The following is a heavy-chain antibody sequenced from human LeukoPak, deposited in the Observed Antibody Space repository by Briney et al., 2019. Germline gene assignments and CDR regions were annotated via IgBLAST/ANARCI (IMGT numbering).Heavy chain of an antibody. Sequence: SETLSLTCTVSGDSIITSRYYWAWIRQPPGKGLEWIGSISYSGSTNYDPSLKSRVTISVDTSKNQFSLQLSSVTAADTAVYYCARQPEGGWFDPWGQGTLVTVSS. CDR2: ISYSGST. D-gene: IGHD3-16*01. J-gene: IGHJ5*02. V-gene: IGHV4-39*01. CDR3: ARQPEGGWFDP. CDR1: GDSIITSRYY.